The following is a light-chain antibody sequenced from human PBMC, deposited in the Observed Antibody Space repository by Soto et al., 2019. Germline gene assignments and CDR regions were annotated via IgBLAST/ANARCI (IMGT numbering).Light chain of an antibody. Sequence: QAVVTQPPSASGTPGQRVTISCSGSSSNIGSNTVNWYQQLPGTAPKLLIYSNNQRPSGVPDRFSGSKSGTSASLAISGLHSEDEADYYCSSYTSSSTLYVFGTGTQLTFL. CDR2: SNN. V-gene: IGLV1-44*01. CDR1: SSNIGSNT. J-gene: IGLJ1*01. CDR3: SSYTSSSTLYV.